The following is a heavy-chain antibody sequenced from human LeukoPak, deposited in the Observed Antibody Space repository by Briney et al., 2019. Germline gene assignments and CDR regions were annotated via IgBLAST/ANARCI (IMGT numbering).Heavy chain of an antibody. V-gene: IGHV3-64D*06. CDR3: VRGTGY. Sequence: GGSLRLSRSVSGFTFSTYVMHWVRQAPGKGLEYVSAIRSNGDNTYYADSVKGRFTISRDNSKNTLYLQMSSLRADDTAVYYCVRGTGYWGQGTLVTVSS. J-gene: IGHJ4*02. CDR1: GFTFSTYV. CDR2: IRSNGDNT.